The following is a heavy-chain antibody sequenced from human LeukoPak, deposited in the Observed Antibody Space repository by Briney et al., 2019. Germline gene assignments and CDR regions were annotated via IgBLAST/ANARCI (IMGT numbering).Heavy chain of an antibody. J-gene: IGHJ4*02. V-gene: IGHV4-31*03. CDR2: IYYSGST. CDR3: ARLYGSGSNYLDY. D-gene: IGHD3-10*01. Sequence: SETLSLTCSVSAGSIRSDNYYWSWIRQFPGKGLEWIGYIYYSGSTYYNPSLKSRVTISLDTSKSHFSLNLNSVTAADTAIYYCARLYGSGSNYLDYWAREHWSPSPQ. CDR1: AGSIRSDNYY.